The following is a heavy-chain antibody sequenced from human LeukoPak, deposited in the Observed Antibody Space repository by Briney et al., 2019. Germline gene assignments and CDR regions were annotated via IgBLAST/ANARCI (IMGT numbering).Heavy chain of an antibody. J-gene: IGHJ4*02. CDR2: IYPGDSDT. Sequence: GESLQISCKGSGFSFTSYWIGWVRQMPGKGLEWMGIIYPGDSDTRYSPSFQGQVTISADKSISTAYLQWSSLKASDTAMYYCARRVVNYDILTGSSPYFDYWGQGTLVTVSS. CDR1: GFSFTSYW. V-gene: IGHV5-51*01. D-gene: IGHD3-9*01. CDR3: ARRVVNYDILTGSSPYFDY.